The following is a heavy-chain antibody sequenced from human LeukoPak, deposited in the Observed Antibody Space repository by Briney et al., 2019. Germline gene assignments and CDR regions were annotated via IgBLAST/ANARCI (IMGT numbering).Heavy chain of an antibody. CDR2: INHSGST. J-gene: IGHJ4*02. D-gene: IGHD4-17*01. Sequence: SETLSLTCAVYGGSFSGYYWSWIRQPPGKGLEWSGEINHSGSTNYNPSLKSRVTISVDTSKNQFSLKLSSVTAADTAVYYCARVLRGARNGIGYWGQETLVTVSS. CDR3: ARVLRGARNGIGY. V-gene: IGHV4-34*01. CDR1: GGSFSGYY.